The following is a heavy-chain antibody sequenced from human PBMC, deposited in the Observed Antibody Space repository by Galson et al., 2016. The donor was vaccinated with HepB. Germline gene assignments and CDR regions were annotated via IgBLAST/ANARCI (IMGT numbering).Heavy chain of an antibody. CDR1: GGSVSSASYY. Sequence: SETLSLTCTVAGGSVSSASYYWSWIRQPPGKGLEWIGYIYYSGSTNYNPSLKSRVTISVDTSKNHFSLNLSSVTAADTAVYYCARGGWFGQFYYFDYWGQGSLVTVSS. J-gene: IGHJ4*02. CDR3: ARGGWFGQFYYFDY. V-gene: IGHV4-61*03. D-gene: IGHD3-10*01. CDR2: IYYSGST.